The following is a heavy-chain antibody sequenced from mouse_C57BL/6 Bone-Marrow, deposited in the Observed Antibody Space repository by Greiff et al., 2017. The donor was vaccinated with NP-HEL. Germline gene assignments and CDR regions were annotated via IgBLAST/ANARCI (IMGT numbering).Heavy chain of an antibody. J-gene: IGHJ2*01. V-gene: IGHV1-64*01. CDR1: GYTFTSYW. D-gene: IGHD1-1*01. CDR2: IHPNSGST. CDR3: ANYYTTSY. Sequence: VQLQQPGAELVKPGASVKLSCKASGYTFTSYWMHWVKQRPGQGLEWIGMIHPNSGSTNYNEKFKSKATLTVDKSSSTAYMQLRSLTSEDSAVYYCANYYTTSYWGQGTTLTVSS.